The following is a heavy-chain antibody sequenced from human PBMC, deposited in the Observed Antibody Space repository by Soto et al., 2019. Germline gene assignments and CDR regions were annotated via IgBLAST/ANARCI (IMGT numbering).Heavy chain of an antibody. Sequence: QVQLVQSGAEVKKPGASVKVSCKASGYTFTSYWMHWVRQAPGQGLGWMGIINPSAGTTNYAQKFQGRVTMTRDTSTSTVYMDLSSLRSEDTAVYYCTRSEYDPIFDYWGQGTLVTVSS. CDR2: INPSAGTT. J-gene: IGHJ4*02. D-gene: IGHD1-1*01. V-gene: IGHV1-46*03. CDR3: TRSEYDPIFDY. CDR1: GYTFTSYW.